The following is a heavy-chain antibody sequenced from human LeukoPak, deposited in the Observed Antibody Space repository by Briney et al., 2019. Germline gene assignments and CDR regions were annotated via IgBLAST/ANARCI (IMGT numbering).Heavy chain of an antibody. CDR1: GFTFSSYS. CDR3: ATDMAANGFDY. D-gene: IGHD5-24*01. J-gene: IGHJ4*02. Sequence: GGSLRLSCAAPGFTFSSYSMNWVRQAPGKGLEWVSSISSSSSYIYYADSVKGRFTISRDNAKNSLYLQMNSLRAEDTAVYYCATDMAANGFDYWGQGTLVTVSS. V-gene: IGHV3-21*01. CDR2: ISSSSSYI.